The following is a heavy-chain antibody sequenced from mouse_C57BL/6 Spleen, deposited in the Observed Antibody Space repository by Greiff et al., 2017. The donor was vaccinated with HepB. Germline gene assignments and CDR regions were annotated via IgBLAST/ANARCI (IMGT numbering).Heavy chain of an antibody. V-gene: IGHV1-64*01. Sequence: QVQLQQPGAELVKPGASVKLSCKASGYTFTSYWMHWVKQRPGQGLEWIGMIHPNSGSTNYNEKFKSKATLTVDKSSSTAYMQLSSLTSEDSAVYDCARGREYYGSSPFAYWGQGTLVTVSA. D-gene: IGHD1-1*01. CDR3: ARGREYYGSSPFAY. J-gene: IGHJ3*01. CDR1: GYTFTSYW. CDR2: IHPNSGST.